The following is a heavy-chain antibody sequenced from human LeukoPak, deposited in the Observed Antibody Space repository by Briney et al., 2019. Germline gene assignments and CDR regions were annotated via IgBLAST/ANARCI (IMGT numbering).Heavy chain of an antibody. CDR1: GYSFTSYW. J-gene: IGHJ5*02. CDR2: IYPGDSDT. CDR3: TRRDMTTVTGFDP. D-gene: IGHD4-11*01. V-gene: IGHV5-51*01. Sequence: GESLKISCKGSGYSFTSYWIGWVRQMPGKGLECLGIIYPGDSDTRYSPSFQGQVTISADKPISTAYLQWSSLKASDTAIYYCTRRDMTTVTGFDPWGQGTLVTVFS.